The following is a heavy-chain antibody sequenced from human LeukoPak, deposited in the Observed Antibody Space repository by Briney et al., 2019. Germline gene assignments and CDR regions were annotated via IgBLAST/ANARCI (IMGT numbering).Heavy chain of an antibody. J-gene: IGHJ4*02. CDR3: AKDIVGGGDDY. CDR2: INWNGGST. D-gene: IGHD2-21*02. V-gene: IGHV3-20*04. Sequence: GGSLRLSCAASGFTFDDYGMSWVRQAPGKGLEWVSGINWNGGSTGYADSVKGRFTISRDNAKNSVYLQMNSLRAEDTAVYYCAKDIVGGGDDYWGQGTLVTVYS. CDR1: GFTFDDYG.